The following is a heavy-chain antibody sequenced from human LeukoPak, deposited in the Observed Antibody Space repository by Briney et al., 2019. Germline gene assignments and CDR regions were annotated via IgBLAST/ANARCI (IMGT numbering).Heavy chain of an antibody. D-gene: IGHD1-26*01. CDR2: INNSGGST. CDR1: GFTFADYA. V-gene: IGHV3-23*01. Sequence: GRSLRLSCAASGFTFADYAMSWVRQAPGKGLEWVSIINNSGGSTYYADSVKGRFTISRDLSKNTLYLQMNSLRAEDTALYYCARKYSGTNPFDYWGQGTLVTVSS. J-gene: IGHJ4*02. CDR3: ARKYSGTNPFDY.